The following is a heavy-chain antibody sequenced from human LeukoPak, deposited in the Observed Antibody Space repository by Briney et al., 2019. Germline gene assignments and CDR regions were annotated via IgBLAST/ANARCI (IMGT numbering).Heavy chain of an antibody. V-gene: IGHV3-30*02. Sequence: PGGSLRLSCAASGFTFGSYGMHWVRQAQGKGLEWVAFIRYDGKTKNYADSVQGRFTISRDNSKNTLFLQMNSLRAEDTAVYFCAKDLELTMIRGVFQYWGQGTLVTVSS. CDR1: GFTFGSYG. J-gene: IGHJ4*02. CDR3: AKDLELTMIRGVFQY. D-gene: IGHD3-10*01. CDR2: IRYDGKTK.